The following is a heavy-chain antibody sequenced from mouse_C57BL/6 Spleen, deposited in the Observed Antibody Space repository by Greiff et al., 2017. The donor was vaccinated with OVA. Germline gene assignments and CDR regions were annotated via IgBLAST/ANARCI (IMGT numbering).Heavy chain of an antibody. CDR2: IYPSDSET. CDR1: GYTFTSYW. Sequence: QVQLKQPGAELVRPGSSVKLSCKASGYTFTSYWMDWVKQRPGQGLEWIGNIYPSDSETHYNQKFKDKATLTVDKSSSTAYMQLSSLTSEDSAVYYGARGYGDDYLYAMDYWGQGTSVTVSS. CDR3: ARGYGDDYLYAMDY. V-gene: IGHV1-61*01. J-gene: IGHJ4*01. D-gene: IGHD2-4*01.